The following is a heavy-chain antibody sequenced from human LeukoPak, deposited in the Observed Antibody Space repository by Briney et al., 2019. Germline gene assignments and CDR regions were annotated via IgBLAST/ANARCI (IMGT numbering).Heavy chain of an antibody. CDR2: IVGSGSNT. CDR1: GFTFSNYA. J-gene: IGHJ4*02. D-gene: IGHD3-9*01. Sequence: PGGSLRLSCAASGFTFSNYAMSWVRQAPGKGLEWVSAIVGSGSNTYYADSVKGRFTISRDNPKNPLYLQMNSLRAEDTAVYYCAKWGDYDILTGYYDSDYWGQGTLVTVSS. V-gene: IGHV3-23*01. CDR3: AKWGDYDILTGYYDSDY.